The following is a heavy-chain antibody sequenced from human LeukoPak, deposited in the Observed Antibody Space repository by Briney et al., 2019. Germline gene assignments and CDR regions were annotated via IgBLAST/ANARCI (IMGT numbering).Heavy chain of an antibody. CDR3: ARQPRRVWFGELLYFDY. V-gene: IGHV1-18*01. CDR2: ISAYNGNT. Sequence: GASVKVSCKASGYTFTSYGISWVRQAPGQGLEWMGWISAYNGNTNYAQKLQGRVTMTTDTSTSTAYMELRSLRSDDTAVYYCARQPRRVWFGELLYFDYWGQGTLVTVSS. CDR1: GYTFTSYG. D-gene: IGHD3-10*01. J-gene: IGHJ4*02.